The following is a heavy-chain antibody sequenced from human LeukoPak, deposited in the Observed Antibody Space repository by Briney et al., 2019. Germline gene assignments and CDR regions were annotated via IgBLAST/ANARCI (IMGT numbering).Heavy chain of an antibody. J-gene: IGHJ4*02. V-gene: IGHV4-38-2*01. CDR3: ARLLSDPDY. D-gene: IGHD1-26*01. Sequence: PSETLSLTCAVSGYSISSGYYWGWIRQPPGKGLEWIGSIYNSGSTYYHPSLKSRVTISVDTSKNQFSLKLSSVTAADTAVYYCARLLSDPDYWGQGTLVTVSS. CDR1: GYSISSGYY. CDR2: IYNSGST.